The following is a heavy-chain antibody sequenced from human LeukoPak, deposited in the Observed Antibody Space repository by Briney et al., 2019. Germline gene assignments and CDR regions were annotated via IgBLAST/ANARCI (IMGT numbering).Heavy chain of an antibody. V-gene: IGHV3-23*01. J-gene: IGHJ3*01. CDR2: IDNSGYNA. CDR1: GFTFSSYG. Sequence: PGGSLRLSCAASGFTFSSYGMSWVRQAPGKGLEWVSAIDNSGYNAYYADSVKGRFTISRDNSKNMLYLQMNSLRAEDTAVYYCAKLFDAYSLHWGQGTMVTVSS. CDR3: AKLFDAYSLH. D-gene: IGHD5-24*01.